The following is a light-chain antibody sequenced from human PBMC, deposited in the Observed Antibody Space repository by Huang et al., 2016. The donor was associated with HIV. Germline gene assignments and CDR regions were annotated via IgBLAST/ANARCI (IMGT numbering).Light chain of an antibody. CDR1: QSISSY. V-gene: IGKV1-39*01. CDR2: AAS. CDR3: QQSYSTPGVT. Sequence: DIQMTQSPSSLSASVGDRVTIPCRASQSISSYLNWYQQKPGKAPKLLIYAASSLQSGVPSRFSGRGSGTEFTLTISSLQPEDFATYYCQQSYSTPGVTFGPGTKVDIK. J-gene: IGKJ3*01.